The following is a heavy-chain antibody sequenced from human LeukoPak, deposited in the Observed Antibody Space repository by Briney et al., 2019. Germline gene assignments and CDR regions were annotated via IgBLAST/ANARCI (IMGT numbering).Heavy chain of an antibody. Sequence: PSETLSLTCAVSGDSISGDAFYWTWLRQHPGKGLEWVGYIQYTGRSFPNPSLKSRVAFSVDTSEDRFSLHLTSVTAADTAVYYCARHFKSGASFFDAGGQGSLVTVSS. CDR3: ARHFKSGASFFDA. D-gene: IGHD2-8*02. V-gene: IGHV4-31*11. CDR1: GDSISGDAFY. J-gene: IGHJ4*02. CDR2: IQYTGRS.